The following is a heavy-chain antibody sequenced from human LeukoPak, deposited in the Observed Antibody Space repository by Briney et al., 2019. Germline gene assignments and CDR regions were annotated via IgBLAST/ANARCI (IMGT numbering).Heavy chain of an antibody. V-gene: IGHV3-33*04. D-gene: IGHD4-11*01. J-gene: IGHJ4*02. Sequence: LTGGSLRLSCEASGFIYSHYGMHWVRQAPGKGLEWVAVIWSDGNEKYYGNAVKGRFIISRDNSKNTLYLQMNSLRGEDTAVYYCAKDAQRGFDYSNSLEYWGQGTLVTVSS. CDR1: GFIYSHYG. CDR3: AKDAQRGFDYSNSLEY. CDR2: IWSDGNEK.